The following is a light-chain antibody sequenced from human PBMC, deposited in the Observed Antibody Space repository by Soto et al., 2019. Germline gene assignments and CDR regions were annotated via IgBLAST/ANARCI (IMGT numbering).Light chain of an antibody. CDR2: DSS. Sequence: ELVMTQSPSTLSVSPGERATLSCRASESVNSKLVWYQQKPGQAPRLLVYDSSTRATGVPARFSGSGSGTEFTLTISSLQSEDFAVYYCQQYNNWPLAFGEGTKVDFK. J-gene: IGKJ1*01. CDR1: ESVNSK. V-gene: IGKV3-15*01. CDR3: QQYNNWPLA.